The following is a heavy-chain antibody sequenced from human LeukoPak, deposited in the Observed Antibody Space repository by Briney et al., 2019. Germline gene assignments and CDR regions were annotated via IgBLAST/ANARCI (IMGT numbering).Heavy chain of an antibody. J-gene: IGHJ6*03. CDR3: ARNSGDRYYYYYYYMDV. D-gene: IGHD7-27*01. V-gene: IGHV4-34*01. CDR1: GGSFSGYY. Sequence: SETLSLTCAVYGGSFSGYYWSWIRQPPGKGLEWIGEINHSGSTNYNPSLKSRVTISVDTSKNQFSLKLSSVTAADTAVYYCARNSGDRYYYYYYYMDVWGKGTTVTISS. CDR2: INHSGST.